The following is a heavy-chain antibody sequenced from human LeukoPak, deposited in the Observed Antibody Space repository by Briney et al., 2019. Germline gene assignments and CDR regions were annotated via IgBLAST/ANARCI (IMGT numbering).Heavy chain of an antibody. D-gene: IGHD5-12*01. CDR3: TTMGVATIPYYYYYMDV. V-gene: IGHV3-15*01. CDR1: AFTFSTYG. Sequence: PGGSLRLSCAASAFTFSTYGMHWVRQAPGKGLEWVGRIKSKTDGGTTDYAAPVKGRFTISRDDSKNTLYLQMYSLKTEDTAVYYCTTMGVATIPYYYYYMDVWGKGTTVTVSS. CDR2: IKSKTDGGTT. J-gene: IGHJ6*03.